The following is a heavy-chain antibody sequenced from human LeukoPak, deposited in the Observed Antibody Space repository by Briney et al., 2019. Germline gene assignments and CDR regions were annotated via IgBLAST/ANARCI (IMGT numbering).Heavy chain of an antibody. D-gene: IGHD1-26*01. CDR1: GFTFSSYW. V-gene: IGHV3-74*01. J-gene: IGHJ3*02. CDR3: ARDSGSYYRAFDI. Sequence: GGSLRLSCAASGFTFSSYWMHWVRQAPGKGLVWVSRINSDGGSTSYADSVKGRFTISRDNAKNMLYLQMNSLRAEDKAVYYCARDSGSYYRAFDIWGQGTMVTVPS. CDR2: INSDGGST.